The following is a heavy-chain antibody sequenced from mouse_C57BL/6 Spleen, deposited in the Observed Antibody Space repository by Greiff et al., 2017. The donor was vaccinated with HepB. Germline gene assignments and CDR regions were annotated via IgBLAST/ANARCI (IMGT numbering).Heavy chain of an antibody. CDR3: ARDYGYDGAMDY. Sequence: VQLQQSGAELVKPGASVKMSCKASGYTFTSYWITWVKQRPGQGLEWIGDIYPGSGSTNYNEKFKSKATLTVDTSSSTAYMQLRSLTSEDSAVYYCARDYGYDGAMDYWGQGPSVTVSS. V-gene: IGHV1-55*01. CDR1: GYTFTSYW. CDR2: IYPGSGST. J-gene: IGHJ4*01. D-gene: IGHD2-2*01.